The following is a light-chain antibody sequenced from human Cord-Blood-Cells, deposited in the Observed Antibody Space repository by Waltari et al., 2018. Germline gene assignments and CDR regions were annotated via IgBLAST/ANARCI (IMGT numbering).Light chain of an antibody. V-gene: IGLV6-57*02. CDR2: EDN. Sequence: NFMLTQPHSVTEPPGKTVTISCTGSSGSLASNSVQWYQQRPGSAPTTVIYEDNQRPSGVPDLFSGSIDSSSNSASRTISGLKTEDEADYYCQSYDSSNWVFGGGTKLTVL. J-gene: IGLJ3*02. CDR3: QSYDSSNWV. CDR1: SGSLASNS.